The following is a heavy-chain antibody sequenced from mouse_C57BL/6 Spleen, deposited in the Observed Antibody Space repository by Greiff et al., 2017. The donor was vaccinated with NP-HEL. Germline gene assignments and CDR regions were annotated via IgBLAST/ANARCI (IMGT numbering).Heavy chain of an antibody. V-gene: IGHV1-69*01. D-gene: IGHD2-3*01. Sequence: QVHVKQPGAELVMPGASVKLSCKASGYTFTSYWMHWVKQRPGQGLEWIGEIDPSDSYTTYNQKFKGKSTLTVDKSSSTAYMQLSSLTSEDSAVYYCARGEIDDGHYVGIFDYGGQGTTLTVSS. CDR1: GYTFTSYW. CDR2: IDPSDSYT. J-gene: IGHJ2*01. CDR3: ARGEIDDGHYVGIFDY.